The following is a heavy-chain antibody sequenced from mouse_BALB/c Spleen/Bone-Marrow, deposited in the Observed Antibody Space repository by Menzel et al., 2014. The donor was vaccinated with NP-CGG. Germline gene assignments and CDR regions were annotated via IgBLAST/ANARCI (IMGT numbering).Heavy chain of an antibody. J-gene: IGHJ4*01. V-gene: IGHV1-54*01. CDR1: GYAFTNYL. Sequence: VQGVESGAELVRPGTSVKVSCKASGYAFTNYLTEWVKQRPGQGLEWIGVINPGSGGTNYNEKFKGKATLTADKSSSTAYMQLSSLTSDDSAVYLCARWDYAMDYWGQGTSVTVSS. CDR2: INPGSGGT. CDR3: ARWDYAMDY.